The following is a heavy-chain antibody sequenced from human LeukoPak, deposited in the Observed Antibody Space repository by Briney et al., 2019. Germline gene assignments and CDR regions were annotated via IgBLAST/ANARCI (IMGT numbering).Heavy chain of an antibody. J-gene: IGHJ6*02. Sequence: ASVKVSCKASGYTFTSYYMHWVRQAPGQGLEWMGIINPSGGSTSYAQKFQGRVTMTRDTSTSTVYMELSSLRSEDTAVYYCARARASLRFLEWLSTYYYYGMDVWGQGTTVTVSS. D-gene: IGHD3-3*01. V-gene: IGHV1-46*01. CDR1: GYTFTSYY. CDR2: INPSGGST. CDR3: ARARASLRFLEWLSTYYYYGMDV.